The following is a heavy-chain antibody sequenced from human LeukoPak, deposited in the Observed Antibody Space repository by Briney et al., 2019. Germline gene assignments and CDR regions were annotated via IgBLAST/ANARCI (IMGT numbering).Heavy chain of an antibody. V-gene: IGHV1-2*02. Sequence: ASVTVSCKASGYTFTGYYMHWVRQAPGQGLEWMGWINPNSGGTNYAQKFQGRDTMTRDTSISTAYMDLSRLRSDDTAVYYCAREYYGYGIDVWGQGTTVTVSS. CDR3: AREYYGYGIDV. CDR2: INPNSGGT. CDR1: GYTFTGYY. D-gene: IGHD3-10*01. J-gene: IGHJ6*02.